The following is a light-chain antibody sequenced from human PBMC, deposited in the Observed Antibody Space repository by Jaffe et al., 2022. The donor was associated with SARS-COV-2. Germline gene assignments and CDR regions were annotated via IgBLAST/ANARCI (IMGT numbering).Light chain of an antibody. Sequence: QSALTQPASVSGSPGQSITISCTGTSSDIGSYNLVSWYQQHPGKAPKLMIYEGTKRPSGVSNRFSGSKSGNTASLTISGLQAEDEADYYCSSYAGSSTFYVLFGGGTKLTVL. CDR2: EGT. CDR3: SSYAGSSTFYVL. V-gene: IGLV2-23*01. J-gene: IGLJ2*01. CDR1: SSDIGSYNL.